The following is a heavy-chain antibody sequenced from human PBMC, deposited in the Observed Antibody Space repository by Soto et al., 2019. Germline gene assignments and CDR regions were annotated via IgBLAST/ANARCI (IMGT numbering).Heavy chain of an antibody. D-gene: IGHD3-9*01. Sequence: EVQLLESGGGLVQPGGSLRLSCAASGFTFSSYAMSWVRQAPGKGLEWVSAISGSGGSTYYADSVKGRFTISRDNSKNTLYLQMNRLRAEDTAVYYCAKGDVLRYFDWLLSPTFFDYWGQGTLVTVSS. J-gene: IGHJ4*02. CDR1: GFTFSSYA. V-gene: IGHV3-23*01. CDR2: ISGSGGST. CDR3: AKGDVLRYFDWLLSPTFFDY.